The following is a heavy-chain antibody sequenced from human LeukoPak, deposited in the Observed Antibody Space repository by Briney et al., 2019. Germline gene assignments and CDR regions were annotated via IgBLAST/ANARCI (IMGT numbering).Heavy chain of an antibody. D-gene: IGHD3-3*01. Sequence: PGGSLRLSXAASGFTFSSYAMSWVRQAPGKGLEWVSDISGSGGSTYYADSVKGRFTISRDNSKNTLYLQMNSLRAEDTAVYYCAKDTIFGVGNPFDPWGQGTLVTVSS. CDR2: ISGSGGST. J-gene: IGHJ5*02. CDR3: AKDTIFGVGNPFDP. V-gene: IGHV3-23*01. CDR1: GFTFSSYA.